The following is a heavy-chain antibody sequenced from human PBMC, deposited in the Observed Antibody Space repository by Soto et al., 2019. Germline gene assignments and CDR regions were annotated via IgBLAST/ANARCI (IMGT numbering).Heavy chain of an antibody. J-gene: IGHJ6*02. CDR2: TIPLFGTT. V-gene: IGHV1-69*01. CDR1: GDTFKNSV. Sequence: QVQLVQSGVEVKKPGSSVRVSCKASGDTFKNSVISWVRQAPGQGLEWMGGTIPLFGTTDYAQKFQGRLTITTDESTTTAYMEVSRLTSEDTAVYYCVAELDFGKLSVFWGQGNTVIVSS. D-gene: IGHD3-10*01. CDR3: VAELDFGKLSVF.